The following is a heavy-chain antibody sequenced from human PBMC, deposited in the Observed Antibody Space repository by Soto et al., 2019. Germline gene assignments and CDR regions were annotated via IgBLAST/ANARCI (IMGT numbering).Heavy chain of an antibody. Sequence: PGGSLRLSCAASGFTFSSYSMNWVRQAPGKGLEWVSSISSSSSYIYYADSVKGRFTISRDNAKNSLYLQMNSLRAEDTAVYYCARDYGVSIAAPYYYYYGMDVWGQGTTVTVSS. CDR3: ARDYGVSIAAPYYYYYGMDV. CDR2: ISSSSSYI. V-gene: IGHV3-21*01. CDR1: GFTFSSYS. J-gene: IGHJ6*02. D-gene: IGHD6-6*01.